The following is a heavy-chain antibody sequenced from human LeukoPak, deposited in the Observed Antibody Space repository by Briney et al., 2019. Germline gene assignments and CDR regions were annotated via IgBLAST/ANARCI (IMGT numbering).Heavy chain of an antibody. J-gene: IGHJ4*02. D-gene: IGHD3-22*01. Sequence: SETLSLTCAVYGGSFSGYYWSWIRQPPGKGLEWIGEINHSGSTNYNPSLKSRVTISVDTSKNRFSLKLSSVTAADTAVYYCARGANYYDSSGLDYWGQGTLVTVSS. CDR2: INHSGST. CDR3: ARGANYYDSSGLDY. CDR1: GGSFSGYY. V-gene: IGHV4-34*01.